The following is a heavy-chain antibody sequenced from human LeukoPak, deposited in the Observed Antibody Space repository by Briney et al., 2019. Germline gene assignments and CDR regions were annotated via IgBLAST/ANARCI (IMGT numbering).Heavy chain of an antibody. CDR2: ISVDGGDI. CDR3: GKDPNGNFIGAFDF. D-gene: IGHD4-23*01. Sequence: GGSMRLSCAASRFAFHNYAMTWIRQAPERGLEWVSSISVDGGDIKYTDSAKGRFTISRDNSKGTLYLQMDSLRVEDTAVYYCGKDPNGNFIGAFDFWGQGTMVTVSS. J-gene: IGHJ3*01. CDR1: RFAFHNYA. V-gene: IGHV3-23*01.